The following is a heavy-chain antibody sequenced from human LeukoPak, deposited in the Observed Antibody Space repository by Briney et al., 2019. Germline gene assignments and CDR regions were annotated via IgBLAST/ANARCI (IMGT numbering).Heavy chain of an antibody. Sequence: SETLSLTCAVYGGSFSGYYWSWIRQPPGKGLEWIGEINHSGSTYYNPSLKSRVTISIDTSNNQFSLKLSSVTAADTAVYYCARLPYYFGSGSFDYWGQGTLVTVSS. J-gene: IGHJ4*02. CDR3: ARLPYYFGSGSFDY. CDR1: GGSFSGYY. D-gene: IGHD3-10*01. V-gene: IGHV4-34*01. CDR2: INHSGST.